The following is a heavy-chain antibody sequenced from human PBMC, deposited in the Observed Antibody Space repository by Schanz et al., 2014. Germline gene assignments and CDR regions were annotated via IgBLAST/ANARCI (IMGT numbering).Heavy chain of an antibody. D-gene: IGHD4-17*01. CDR2: VNPYSGNT. CDR1: GHTFTSYD. J-gene: IGHJ6*03. Sequence: QVQLVQSGAEVKKPGASVRLSCEASGHTFTSYDINWVRQAPGQGLEWMGWVNPYSGNTGYAQKFQGRVTMTRHTSRSTAYMELSSLRSEDTAVYYCARASVTVGTYHHYMDVWGKGTTVTVSS. CDR3: ARASVTVGTYHHYMDV. V-gene: IGHV1-8*02.